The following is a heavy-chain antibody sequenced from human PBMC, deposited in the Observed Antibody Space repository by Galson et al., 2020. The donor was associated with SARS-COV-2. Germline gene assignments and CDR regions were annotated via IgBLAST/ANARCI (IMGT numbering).Heavy chain of an antibody. CDR3: AKEGYFGGYAMDV. V-gene: IGHV3-21*01. Sequence: GESLKISCAASGFTFSSYSMNWVRQAPGKGLEWVSCISATSTYIYYADSVKGRFTISRDNARRSLYLQMNGLRAEDTAIYYYAKEGYFGGYAMDVWGLGTTVTVSS. J-gene: IGHJ6*02. D-gene: IGHD3-3*01. CDR1: GFTFSSYS. CDR2: ISATSTYI.